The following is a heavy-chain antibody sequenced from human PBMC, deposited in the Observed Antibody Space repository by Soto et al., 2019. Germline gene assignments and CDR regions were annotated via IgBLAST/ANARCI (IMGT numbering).Heavy chain of an antibody. Sequence: GGSLRLSCAASGFTFTTAWINWVRQAPGKGLEWVGRIKSKTDGGTPDFAAPVRGRFAISRDDSKSMVYLQMNSLSAEDTAVYYCAKDLAHYGSSPMDSWGPGTLVTVSS. CDR1: GFTFTTAW. CDR2: IKSKTDGGTP. CDR3: AKDLAHYGSSPMDS. J-gene: IGHJ4*02. V-gene: IGHV3-15*07. D-gene: IGHD3-22*01.